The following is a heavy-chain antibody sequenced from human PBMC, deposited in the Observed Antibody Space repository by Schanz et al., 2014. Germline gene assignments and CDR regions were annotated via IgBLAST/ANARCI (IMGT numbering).Heavy chain of an antibody. J-gene: IGHJ6*02. Sequence: EVLLVESGGDLVQPGKSLRLSCAASGFTFDDFGMNWVRQAPGKGLEWVSCITGGSTTYTYYADSVRGRFTISRDNAKSSVYLQMNSLRAEDTAVYYCARSGVDVWGQGTTVTVSS. V-gene: IGHV3-21*01. D-gene: IGHD3-10*01. CDR2: ITGGSTTYT. CDR3: ARSGVDV. CDR1: GFTFDDFG.